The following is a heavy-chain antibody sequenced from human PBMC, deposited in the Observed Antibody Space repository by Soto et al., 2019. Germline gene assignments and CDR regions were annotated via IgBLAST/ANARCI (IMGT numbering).Heavy chain of an antibody. J-gene: IGHJ4*02. Sequence: PGGSLRLSCAASGFTFSSYAMSWVRQAPGKGLEWVSAISGSGGSTYYADSVEGRFTISRDNSKNTLYLQMNSLRAENTAVYYCAKDPPTTRDFDWARKRPWVPFDYWGQGTLVTVSS. CDR1: GFTFSSYA. CDR2: ISGSGGST. D-gene: IGHD3-9*01. CDR3: AKDPPTTRDFDWARKRPWVPFDY. V-gene: IGHV3-23*01.